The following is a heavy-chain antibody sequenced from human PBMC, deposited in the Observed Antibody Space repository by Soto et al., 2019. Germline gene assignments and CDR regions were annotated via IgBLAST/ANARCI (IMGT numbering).Heavy chain of an antibody. Sequence: PGGSLRLSCAASGLTFSNSALSWVRQAPGKGLEWVGFIRSKAYGGTTEYAASVKGRFTISRDDSKSIAYLQMNSLKTEDTAVNYCSCCSGGSCYYWFDPWGQGTLVTVSS. CDR1: GLTFSNSA. CDR2: IRSKAYGGTT. D-gene: IGHD2-15*01. CDR3: SCCSGGSCYYWFDP. V-gene: IGHV3-49*04. J-gene: IGHJ5*02.